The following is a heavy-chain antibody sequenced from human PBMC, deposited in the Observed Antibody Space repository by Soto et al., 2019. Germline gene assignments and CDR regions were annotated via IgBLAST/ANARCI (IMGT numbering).Heavy chain of an antibody. Sequence: GSLILSCVASGFTFNNYGMHWVRQAPGKGLEWVSAISGSGVSLYYADSVKGRFTISRDNSKNTLHLQMNSLRAEDTAVYYCARVAGYSGSYSYYSGMDVWGQGTTVNVSS. CDR1: GFTFNNYG. D-gene: IGHD1-26*01. V-gene: IGHV3-23*01. CDR2: ISGSGVSL. CDR3: ARVAGYSGSYSYYSGMDV. J-gene: IGHJ6*02.